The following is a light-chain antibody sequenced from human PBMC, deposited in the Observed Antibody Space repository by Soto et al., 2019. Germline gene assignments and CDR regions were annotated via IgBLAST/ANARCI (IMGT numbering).Light chain of an antibody. CDR3: QQYNNWIT. J-gene: IGKJ5*01. Sequence: IVLTQSPATLSWSAGERPTLSWRASQSVRSYLAWYQQKPGQAPRLRIYGASTRASGIPARFSGSGSGTEFTLTISSLQSEDSAVYYCQQYNNWITFGQGTRLEI. V-gene: IGKV3-15*01. CDR1: QSVRSY. CDR2: GAS.